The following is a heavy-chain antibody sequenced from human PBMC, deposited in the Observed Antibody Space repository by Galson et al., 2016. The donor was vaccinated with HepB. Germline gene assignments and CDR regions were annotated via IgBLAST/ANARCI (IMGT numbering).Heavy chain of an antibody. CDR3: SSAAYHYGSNGYYFAY. D-gene: IGHD3-22*01. CDR2: IKQDGSEK. CDR1: GFTFSDYW. V-gene: IGHV3-7*05. Sequence: SLRLSCAASGFTFSDYWVARVRQTPGEGLEWVANIKQDGSEKYYVDSVKGRFTISRDNAKNSLYPQMNSLRPEDTAVYYCSSAAYHYGSNGYYFAYWGQGTLVTVSS. J-gene: IGHJ4*02.